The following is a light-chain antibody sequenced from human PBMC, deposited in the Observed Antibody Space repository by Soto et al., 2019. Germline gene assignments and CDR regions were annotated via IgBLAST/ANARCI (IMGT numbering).Light chain of an antibody. CDR2: GAS. V-gene: IGKV3-15*01. CDR1: QSVNSK. CDR3: QQYNNWPPIT. Sequence: EVVMTQSPATLSVSLGERATLSCRASQSVNSKLAWYQQKPGQAPRLLIYGASTRATGIPARFTGSGSGTEFTLTISILQSGDFAVYHCQQYNNWPPITFGQGTRLEIK. J-gene: IGKJ5*01.